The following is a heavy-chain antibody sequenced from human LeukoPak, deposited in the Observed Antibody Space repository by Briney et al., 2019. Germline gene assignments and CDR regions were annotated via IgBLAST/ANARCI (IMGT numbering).Heavy chain of an antibody. V-gene: IGHV3-7*01. D-gene: IGHD3-3*01. CDR3: AREGSYDFWSGYLYYFDY. Sequence: PGGSLRLSCAASGFTFSSYWMSWVRQAPGKGLEWVANIKQDGSEKYYVDSVKGRLTISRDNAKNSLYLQMNSLRAEDTAVYYCAREGSYDFWSGYLYYFDYWGQGTLVTVSS. CDR1: GFTFSSYW. J-gene: IGHJ4*02. CDR2: IKQDGSEK.